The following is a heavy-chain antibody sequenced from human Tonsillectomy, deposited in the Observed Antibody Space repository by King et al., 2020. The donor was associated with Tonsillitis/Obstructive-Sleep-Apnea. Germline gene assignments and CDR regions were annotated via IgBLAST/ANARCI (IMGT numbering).Heavy chain of an antibody. CDR1: GFSLSASGAG. J-gene: IGHJ4*02. CDR3: AHKDTQPFDY. V-gene: IGHV2-5*02. CDR2: IYWDDDK. Sequence: TLQESGPTLVKPPQTLTLTCTFSGFSLSASGAGVGWIRQPPGKALEWLGLIYWDDDKRYSPPLRSRLTTTKDTSENQVVLTMTNMDPVDTATYFCAHKDTQPFDYWGQGTLVTVSS.